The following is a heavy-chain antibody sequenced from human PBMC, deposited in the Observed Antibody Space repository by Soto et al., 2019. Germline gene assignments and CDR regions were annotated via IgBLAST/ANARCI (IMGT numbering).Heavy chain of an antibody. CDR2: IWYDGSHT. D-gene: IGHD1-1*01. CDR3: ARDGQQLAPYAMDV. V-gene: IGHV3-33*01. J-gene: IGHJ6*02. Sequence: QVQLVESGGGVVQPGRSLRLSCAASGFIFKHHAMHWVRQAAGKGLEWVAQIWYDGSHTYYTDSVKGRFTISRDNLKDMVYLQMDSLRAEDTAVYYCARDGQQLAPYAMDVWGHGTTVTVSS. CDR1: GFIFKHHA.